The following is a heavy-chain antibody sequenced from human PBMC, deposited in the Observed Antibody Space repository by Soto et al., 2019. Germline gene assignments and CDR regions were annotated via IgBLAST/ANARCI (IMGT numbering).Heavy chain of an antibody. V-gene: IGHV4-31*03. J-gene: IGHJ5*02. D-gene: IGHD3-3*01. CDR1: GGSISSGGYY. CDR2: IYYSGST. Sequence: QVQLQESGPGLVKPSQTLSLTCTVSGGSISSGGYYWSWIRQHPGKGLEWIGYIYYSGSTYYNPSLKSRVTISVDTSKNQFSLKLSSVTAADTAVYYCVREITIFGVVTNFWFDPWGQGTLVTVSS. CDR3: VREITIFGVVTNFWFDP.